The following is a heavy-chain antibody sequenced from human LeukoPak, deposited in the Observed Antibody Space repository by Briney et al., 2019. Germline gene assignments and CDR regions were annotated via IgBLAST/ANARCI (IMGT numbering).Heavy chain of an antibody. CDR1: GFTFSSYS. J-gene: IGHJ4*02. CDR3: ARSGRGPRGLSHYFFDF. D-gene: IGHD3-10*01. Sequence: GGSLRLSCAASGFTFSSYSMNWVRQAPGKGLEWVSYISSSSSTIYYADSVKGRFTISRDNSKNTLYLQMNSLRAGDTAVYYCARSGRGPRGLSHYFFDFWGQGTLVTVSS. CDR2: ISSSSSTI. V-gene: IGHV3-48*01.